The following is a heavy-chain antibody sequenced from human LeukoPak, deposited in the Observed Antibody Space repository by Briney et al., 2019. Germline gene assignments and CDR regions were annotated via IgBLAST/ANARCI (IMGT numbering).Heavy chain of an antibody. CDR3: ARGCGGDCYPDSPFDY. J-gene: IGHJ4*02. Sequence: SETLSLTCTVSGGSISSYYWSWIRQPPGKGLEWIGYIYYSGSTNYNPSLKSRVTISVDTSKNQFSLKLSSVTAADTAVYYCARGCGGDCYPDSPFDYWGQGTLVTVSS. CDR2: IYYSGST. V-gene: IGHV4-59*01. CDR1: GGSISSYY. D-gene: IGHD2-21*01.